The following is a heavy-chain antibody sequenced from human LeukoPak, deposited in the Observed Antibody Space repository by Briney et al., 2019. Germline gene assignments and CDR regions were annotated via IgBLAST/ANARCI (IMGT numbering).Heavy chain of an antibody. D-gene: IGHD3-22*01. V-gene: IGHV3-21*01. J-gene: IGHJ4*02. CDR1: GFTFSSYS. CDR2: ISSSSSYI. CDR3: ARDLAGGYYPSFDY. Sequence: GGSLRLSCAASGFTFSSYSMNWVRQAPGKGLEWVSSISSSSSYIYYADSVKGRFTISRDNAKNSLYLQMNSLRAEDTAMYYCARDLAGGYYPSFDYWGQGTLVTVSS.